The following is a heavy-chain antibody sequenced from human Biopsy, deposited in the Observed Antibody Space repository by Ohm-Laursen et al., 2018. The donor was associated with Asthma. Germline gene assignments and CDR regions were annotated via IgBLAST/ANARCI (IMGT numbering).Heavy chain of an antibody. CDR3: AKDTEGRYDFWSGLSYNYYGMDV. CDR2: ISGSGGST. Sequence: SLRLSCAASGFTFRAYSMSWVRQAPGKGLEWVSAISGSGGSTYYADSVKGRFTISRDNSKNTLYLQMNSLRAEDTAVYYCAKDTEGRYDFWSGLSYNYYGMDVWGQGTTVTVSS. CDR1: GFTFRAYS. V-gene: IGHV3-23*01. J-gene: IGHJ6*02. D-gene: IGHD3-3*01.